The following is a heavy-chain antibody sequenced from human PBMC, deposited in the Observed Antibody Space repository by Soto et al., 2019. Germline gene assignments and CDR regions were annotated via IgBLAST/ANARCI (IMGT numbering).Heavy chain of an antibody. J-gene: IGHJ6*02. D-gene: IGHD3-9*01. CDR1: GYTFTSYY. V-gene: IGHV1-46*01. CDR2: INPSGGST. CDR3: ARVAYYDILTGYSGMDV. Sequence: GASVKVSCKASGYTFTSYYMHWVRQAPGQGLEWMGIINPSGGSTSYAQKFQGRVTMTRDTSTSTVYMELSSLRSEDTAVYYCARVAYYDILTGYSGMDVSGQATTVTVSS.